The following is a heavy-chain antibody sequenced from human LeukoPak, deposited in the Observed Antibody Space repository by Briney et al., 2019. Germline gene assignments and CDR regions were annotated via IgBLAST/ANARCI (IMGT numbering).Heavy chain of an antibody. J-gene: IGHJ4*02. V-gene: IGHV3-33*01. CDR1: GFTFSSYG. Sequence: GRSLRLSCAASGFTFSSYGMHWVRQAPGKGLEWVAVIWYDGSNKYYADSVKGRFTISRDNSKNTLYLQINSLRAEDTAVYYCARARGTYYFDNWGQGILVIVSS. D-gene: IGHD1-1*01. CDR3: ARARGTYYFDN. CDR2: IWYDGSNK.